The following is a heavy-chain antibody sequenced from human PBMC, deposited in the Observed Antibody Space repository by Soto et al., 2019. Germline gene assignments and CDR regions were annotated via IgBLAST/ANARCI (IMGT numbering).Heavy chain of an antibody. V-gene: IGHV2-5*02. J-gene: IGHJ4*02. D-gene: IGHD2-15*01. CDR3: AHLVVAGSTYYFHS. CDR2: IYWDDDK. CDR1: GFSLSTSGVG. Sequence: SGPTLVNPTQTLTLTCTFSGFSLSTSGVGVGWIRQPPGKALEWLTFIYWDDDKRNSPFLKSRLTITKDTSKNQVVLTMTNMDPVDTATYYCAHLVVAGSTYYFHSWGQGTLVPVSS.